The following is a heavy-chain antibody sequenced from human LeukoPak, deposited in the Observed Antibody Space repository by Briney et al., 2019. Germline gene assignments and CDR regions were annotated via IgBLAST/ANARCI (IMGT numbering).Heavy chain of an antibody. CDR3: AKDRGYSYGYPEY. V-gene: IGHV3-9*01. Sequence: GGSLRLSCAASGFTFDDYAMHWVRQAPGKGLEWVSGISWNSGSIGYADSVKGRFTISRDNAKNSLYLQMNSLRAEDTALYYCAKDRGYSYGYPEYWGQGTLVTVSS. CDR1: GFTFDDYA. CDR2: ISWNSGSI. D-gene: IGHD5-18*01. J-gene: IGHJ4*02.